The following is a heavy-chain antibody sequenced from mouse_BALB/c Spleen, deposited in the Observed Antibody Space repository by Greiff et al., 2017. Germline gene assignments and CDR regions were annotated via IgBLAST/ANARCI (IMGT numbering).Heavy chain of an antibody. CDR1: GFTFSSYG. CDR3: ARDYYGYVDYAMDY. J-gene: IGHJ4*01. D-gene: IGHD1-2*01. CDR2: ISSGGSYT. V-gene: IGHV5-6*01. Sequence: EVQGVESGGDLVKPGGSLKLSCAASGFTFSSYGMSWVRQTPDKRLEWVATISSGGSYTYYPDSVKGRFTISRDNAKNTLYLQMSSLKSEDTAMYYCARDYYGYVDYAMDYWGQGTSVTVSS.